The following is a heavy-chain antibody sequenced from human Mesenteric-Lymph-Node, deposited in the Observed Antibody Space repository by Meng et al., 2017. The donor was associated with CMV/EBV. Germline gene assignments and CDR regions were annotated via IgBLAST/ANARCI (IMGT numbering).Heavy chain of an antibody. CDR1: GFTFSSYE. V-gene: IGHV3-7*01. D-gene: IGHD3-22*01. J-gene: IGHJ4*02. CDR3: ARETAHYYDSSGYYWDY. Sequence: GESLKISCAASGFTFSSYEMNWVRQAPGKGLEWVANIKQDGSEKYYVDSVKGRFTISRDNAKNSLYLQMNSLRAEDTAVYYCARETAHYYDSSGYYWDYWGQGTLVTVSS. CDR2: IKQDGSEK.